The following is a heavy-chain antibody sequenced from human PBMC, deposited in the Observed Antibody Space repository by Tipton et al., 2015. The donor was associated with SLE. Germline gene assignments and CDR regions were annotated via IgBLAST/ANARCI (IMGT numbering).Heavy chain of an antibody. CDR1: GFTVSSNY. J-gene: IGHJ4*02. V-gene: IGHV3-53*04. D-gene: IGHD6-19*01. CDR2: IYSGGST. Sequence: TLSLTCAASGFTVSSNYMSWVRQAPGKGLEWVSVIYSGGSTYYADSVKGRFTISRHNSKNTLYLQMNSLRAEDTAVYYCARASRSIGDSSGWYAFDYWGQGTLVTVSS. CDR3: ARASRSIGDSSGWYAFDY.